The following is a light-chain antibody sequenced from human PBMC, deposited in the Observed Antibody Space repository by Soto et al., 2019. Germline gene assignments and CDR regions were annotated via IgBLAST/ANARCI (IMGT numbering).Light chain of an antibody. J-gene: IGLJ2*01. Sequence: QSALTQPASVSGSPGQSITISCTGTSSDVGSYNLVSWYQQHPGKAPKLMIYEGSKRPSGVSNRFSGSKSGNTASLTISGLQAEDEADYYCSSYRGSNIFVVFGGGTKLTVL. CDR3: SSYRGSNIFVV. V-gene: IGLV2-14*02. CDR1: SSDVGSYNL. CDR2: EGS.